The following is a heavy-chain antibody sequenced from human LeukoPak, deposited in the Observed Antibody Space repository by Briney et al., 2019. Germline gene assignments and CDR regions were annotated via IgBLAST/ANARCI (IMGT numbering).Heavy chain of an antibody. V-gene: IGHV4-59*01. D-gene: IGHD2-15*01. J-gene: IGHJ4*02. CDR2: IYYTGST. Sequence: SETLSLTCTVSGDSITNYYWSWIRQPPGKGLEWIGYIYYTGSTSYSPSLKSRVTISVDSSKNQFSLKLTSVTAADTAIYYCARGVEVSSYYFDYWGQGTLVTVSS. CDR3: ARGVEVSSYYFDY. CDR1: GDSITNYY.